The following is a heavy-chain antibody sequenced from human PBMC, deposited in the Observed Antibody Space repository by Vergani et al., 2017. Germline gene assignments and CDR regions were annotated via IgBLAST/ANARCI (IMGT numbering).Heavy chain of an antibody. CDR1: GFTFSSYG. CDR2: ISYDGSNK. D-gene: IGHD3-10*01. V-gene: IGHV3-30*18. J-gene: IGHJ4*02. Sequence: QVQLVESGGGVVQPGRSLRLSCAASGFTFSSYGMHWVRQAPGKGLEWVAVISYDGSNKYYADSVKGRFTISRDNSKNTLYLQMNSLRAEDTAVYYCAKDRGMVRGAADYWGQGTLVTVSS. CDR3: AKDRGMVRGAADY.